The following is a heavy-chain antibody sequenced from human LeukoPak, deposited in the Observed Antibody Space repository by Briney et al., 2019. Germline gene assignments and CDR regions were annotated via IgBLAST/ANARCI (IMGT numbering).Heavy chain of an antibody. V-gene: IGHV4-59*01. CDR2: IYYSGST. CDR3: ARRGGDSYGFYGMDV. Sequence: SETLSLTCPVSGGSISSYYWSWIRQPPGKGLEWVGYIYYSGSTNYNPSLKSRVTISVDTSKNKFSLRLSSVTAADTAVYYWARRGGDSYGFYGMDVWGQGTTVTVSS. CDR1: GGSISSYY. J-gene: IGHJ6*02. D-gene: IGHD5-18*01.